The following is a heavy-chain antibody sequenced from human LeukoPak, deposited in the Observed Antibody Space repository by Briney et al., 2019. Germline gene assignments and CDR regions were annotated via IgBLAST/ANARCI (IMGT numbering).Heavy chain of an antibody. CDR2: IGGSGTST. CDR3: AREGYSSSWYSYYYYGMDV. J-gene: IGHJ6*02. D-gene: IGHD6-13*01. CDR1: RFTFNNFA. Sequence: GGSLRLSCAASRFTFNNFAMHWVRQAPGKGLEWVSAIGGSGTSTYYADSVKGRFTISRDNAKNSLYLQMNSLRAEDTAVYYCAREGYSSSWYSYYYYGMDVWGQGTTVTVSS. V-gene: IGHV3-21*01.